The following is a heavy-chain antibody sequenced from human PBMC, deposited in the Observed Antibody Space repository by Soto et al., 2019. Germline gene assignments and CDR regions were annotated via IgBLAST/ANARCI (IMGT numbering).Heavy chain of an antibody. D-gene: IGHD2-21*02. Sequence: LSLTCTVSGGFSSSYYWTWIRQPPGEELEWIGFVYYGGITNYNPSLASRVTISVDTSEDQFSLKLNSVTAADTAVYYCARGRSYCGGDCYSDYFDYWGQGTPVTVSS. V-gene: IGHV4-59*01. CDR3: ARGRSYCGGDCYSDYFDY. J-gene: IGHJ4*02. CDR1: GGFSSSYY. CDR2: VYYGGIT.